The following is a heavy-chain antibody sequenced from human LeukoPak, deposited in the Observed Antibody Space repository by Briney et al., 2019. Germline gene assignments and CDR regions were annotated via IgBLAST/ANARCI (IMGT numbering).Heavy chain of an antibody. CDR2: IIPILGIA. CDR1: GGTFSSYA. J-gene: IGHJ5*02. CDR3: ARDLGRSCSNTSCHRVDP. D-gene: IGHD2-2*01. V-gene: IGHV1-69*04. Sequence: SVKVSCKASGGTFSSYAISWVRQAPGQGLEWMGRIIPILGIANYAQKFQGRVTITADKSTSTAYMELSSLRSEDMAVYYCARDLGRSCSNTSCHRVDPWGQGTLVTVSS.